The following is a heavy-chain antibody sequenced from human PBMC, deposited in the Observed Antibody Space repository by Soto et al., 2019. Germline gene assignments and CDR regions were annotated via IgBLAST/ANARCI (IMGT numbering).Heavy chain of an antibody. CDR1: GYTFTSYG. Sequence: ASVKVSCKASGYTFTSYGISWVRQAPGQGLEWMGWIGAYNGNTNYAQKLQGRVTMTTDTSTSTAYMELRSLRSDDTAVYYCARLYCSSTSCYRSWYYYYYMDVWGKGTTVTVSS. CDR3: ARLYCSSTSCYRSWYYYYYMDV. V-gene: IGHV1-18*01. J-gene: IGHJ6*03. D-gene: IGHD2-2*02. CDR2: IGAYNGNT.